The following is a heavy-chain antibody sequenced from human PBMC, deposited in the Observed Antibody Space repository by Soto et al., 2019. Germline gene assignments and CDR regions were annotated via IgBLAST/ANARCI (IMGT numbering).Heavy chain of an antibody. Sequence: QVQLVESGGGVVQPGRSLGLSCVASGFTFSTYPMHWVRQPPGKGLEWVAVTSYDGINKYYADSVKGRFTISRDNSKNTLFLQMNRLRPEDTAVYFCARDVSFGGDPLYYFDYWGQGTLVTVSS. CDR2: TSYDGINK. CDR1: GFTFSTYP. D-gene: IGHD3-16*01. CDR3: ARDVSFGGDPLYYFDY. V-gene: IGHV3-30-3*01. J-gene: IGHJ4*02.